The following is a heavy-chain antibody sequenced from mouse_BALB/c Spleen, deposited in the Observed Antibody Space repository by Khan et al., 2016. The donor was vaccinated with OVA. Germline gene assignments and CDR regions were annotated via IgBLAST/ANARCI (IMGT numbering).Heavy chain of an antibody. Sequence: EVQLLESGPGLVKPSQSLSLTCTVTGYSITSDYAWNWIRQFPGNKLEWMGYISSTGSTSYNPSLKSRISITRDTSKNQFFLQLKSVTTEDTATYYCARSLYYSYRYALDFWGRGTSVTVSS. CDR3: ARSLYYSYRYALDF. V-gene: IGHV3-2*02. CDR2: ISSTGST. J-gene: IGHJ4*01. CDR1: GYSITSDYA. D-gene: IGHD2-12*01.